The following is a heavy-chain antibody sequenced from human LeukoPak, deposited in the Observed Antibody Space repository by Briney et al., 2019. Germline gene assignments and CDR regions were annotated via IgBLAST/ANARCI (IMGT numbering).Heavy chain of an antibody. CDR1: GGSVSSYY. J-gene: IGHJ5*02. CDR3: ARGYYDYVWGSYKWFDP. D-gene: IGHD3-16*01. V-gene: IGHV4-59*02. Sequence: SETLSLTCTVSGGSVSSYYWSWIRQPAGKGLEWIGYIYYSGSTNYNPSLKSRVTISVDTSKNQFSLKLSSVTAADTAVYYCARGYYDYVWGSYKWFDPWGQGTLVTVSS. CDR2: IYYSGST.